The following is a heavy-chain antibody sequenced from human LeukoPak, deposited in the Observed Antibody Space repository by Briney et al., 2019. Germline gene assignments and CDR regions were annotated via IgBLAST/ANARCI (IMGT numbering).Heavy chain of an antibody. V-gene: IGHV3-30-3*01. CDR2: ISYDGSNK. Sequence: PGRSLRLSCAASGFTFSSYAMHWVRQAPGKGLEWVAVISYDGSNKYYADSVKGRFTISRDNSKNTLYLQMNSLRAEDTAVYYCARERAAVAGALDCWGQGTLVTVSS. CDR3: ARERAAVAGALDC. CDR1: GFTFSSYA. J-gene: IGHJ4*02. D-gene: IGHD6-19*01.